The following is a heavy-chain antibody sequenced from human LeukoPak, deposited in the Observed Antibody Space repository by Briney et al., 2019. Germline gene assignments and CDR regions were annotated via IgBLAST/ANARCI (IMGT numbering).Heavy chain of an antibody. CDR1: GYSFTDYY. Sequence: ASVKVSCKTSGYSFTDYYIHWVRQAPGQGLEWLGWIDPDSGGTKYAQKFQGRVTMTRDTSISTAYMELSRLRSDDTAVYFCARDQELGPQHWGQGTLVTVSS. CDR3: ARDQELGPQH. CDR2: IDPDSGGT. V-gene: IGHV1-2*02. J-gene: IGHJ1*01. D-gene: IGHD3-10*01.